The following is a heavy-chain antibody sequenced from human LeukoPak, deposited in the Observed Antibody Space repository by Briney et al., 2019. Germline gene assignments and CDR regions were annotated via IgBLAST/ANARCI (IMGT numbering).Heavy chain of an antibody. D-gene: IGHD3-22*01. Sequence: SETLSLTCTVSGGSINDYYWTWIRQTAGKGLXXXXXXNPRGSTDYNPSLRSRVSMSIDTSRNQFSLKLTSVTAADTAVYSCARESGDYVGGGYYFDYGGREPW. CDR2: XNPRGST. V-gene: IGHV4-4*07. J-gene: IGHJ4*02. CDR3: ARESGDYVGGGYYFDY. CDR1: GGSINDYY.